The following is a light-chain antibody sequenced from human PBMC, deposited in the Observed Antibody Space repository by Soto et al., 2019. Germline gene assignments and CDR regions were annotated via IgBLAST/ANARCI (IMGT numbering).Light chain of an antibody. CDR3: GTWDSSLRAV. CDR2: EDS. Sequence: QSVLTQPPSVSAAPGQEVTISCSGNSSNVGTHGVSWFQQLPGKAPKLLIYEDSQRPSGIPERFSGSKSGTSATLGITGLQTGDEADYYCGTWDSSLRAVFGSGTKLTVL. J-gene: IGLJ1*01. CDR1: SSNVGTHG. V-gene: IGLV1-51*02.